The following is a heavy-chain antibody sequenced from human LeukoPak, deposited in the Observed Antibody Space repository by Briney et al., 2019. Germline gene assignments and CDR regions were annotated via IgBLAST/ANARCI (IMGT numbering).Heavy chain of an antibody. D-gene: IGHD2-2*01. V-gene: IGHV3-21*01. J-gene: IGHJ3*02. CDR1: GFTFSSYS. Sequence: KTGGSLRLSCAASGFTFSSYSMNWVRQAPGKGLESVSSISSSSSYIYYADSVKGRFTISRDNAKNSLYLQMNSLRAEDTAVYYCARSKPAAILDAFDIWGQGTMVTVSS. CDR3: ARSKPAAILDAFDI. CDR2: ISSSSSYI.